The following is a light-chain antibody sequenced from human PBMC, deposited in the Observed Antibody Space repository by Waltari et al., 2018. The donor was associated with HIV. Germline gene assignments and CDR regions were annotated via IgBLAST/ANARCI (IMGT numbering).Light chain of an antibody. J-gene: IGLJ2*01. CDR1: SNASVPYNS. Sequence: QSALTHPPSASGSPRQSVALSCTGSSNASVPYNSASWYQPHPGKAPKLWIYDVTRRPPGIPDRFSGTKSGYTASLTVSDLQVEDEADYYCVSYTEKDTFLLFGGGTKLAV. V-gene: IGLV2-8*01. CDR3: VSYTEKDTFLL. CDR2: DVT.